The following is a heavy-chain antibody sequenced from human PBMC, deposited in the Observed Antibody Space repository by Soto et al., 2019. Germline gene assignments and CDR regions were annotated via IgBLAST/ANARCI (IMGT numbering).Heavy chain of an antibody. J-gene: IGHJ6*02. CDR1: GFTFSTYT. CDR2: MSYDGSNK. CDR3: GRGLYKLLSSGIRV. D-gene: IGHD1-20*01. Sequence: GGSLRLSCAASGFTFSTYTMHWVRQAPGKGLEWVAVMSYDGSNKSYPDSVKGRFTISRDNSKNTLYLQMNSLRPEDTAVYYCGRGLYKLLSSGIRVWGQGTTVTVSS. V-gene: IGHV3-30-3*01.